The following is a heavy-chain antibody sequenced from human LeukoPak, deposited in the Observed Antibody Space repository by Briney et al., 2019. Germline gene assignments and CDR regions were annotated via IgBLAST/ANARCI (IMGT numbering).Heavy chain of an antibody. CDR2: IWYDGSNK. Sequence: GGSLRLSCAASGFIFSSYGMHWVRQAPGKGLEWVAVIWYDGSNKYYADSVKGRFTISRDNSKNTLYLQMNSLRAEDTAVYYCARSPYSSSWYPNYFDYWGQGTLVTVSS. CDR3: ARSPYSSSWYPNYFDY. D-gene: IGHD6-13*01. V-gene: IGHV3-33*08. J-gene: IGHJ4*02. CDR1: GFIFSSYG.